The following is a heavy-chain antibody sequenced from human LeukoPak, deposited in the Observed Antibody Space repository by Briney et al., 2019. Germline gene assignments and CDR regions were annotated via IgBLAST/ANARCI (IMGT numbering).Heavy chain of an antibody. CDR3: ARLDGSDSSGYWNAFDI. CDR2: IYPGDSDT. Sequence: GESLKISCKGSGYSFTSHWIGWVRQMPGKGLEWMGIIYPGDSDTRYSPSFQGQVTISADKSISTAYLQWSSLKASDTAMYYCARLDGSDSSGYWNAFDIWGQGTMVTVSS. J-gene: IGHJ3*02. D-gene: IGHD3-22*01. V-gene: IGHV5-51*01. CDR1: GYSFTSHW.